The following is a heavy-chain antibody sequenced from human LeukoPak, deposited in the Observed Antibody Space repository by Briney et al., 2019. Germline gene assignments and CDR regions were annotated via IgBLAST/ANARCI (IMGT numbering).Heavy chain of an antibody. J-gene: IGHJ4*02. CDR1: GYSISSGYY. Sequence: SETLSLTCAVSGYSISSGYYWGWIRQPPGKGLEWIGSIYHSGSTYYNPSLKSRVTISVDTSKNQFSLKLSSVTAADTAVYYCARLNDYRGNAGDYWGQGTLVTVSS. V-gene: IGHV4-38-2*01. CDR2: IYHSGST. D-gene: IGHD4-23*01. CDR3: ARLNDYRGNAGDY.